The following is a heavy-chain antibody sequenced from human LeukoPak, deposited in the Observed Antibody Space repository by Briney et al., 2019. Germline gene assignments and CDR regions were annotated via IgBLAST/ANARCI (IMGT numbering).Heavy chain of an antibody. CDR2: INPNIGDA. Sequence: ASVKVSCTASGYTFTDYFIHWVRQAPGQGLEWMGWINPNIGDASYAQKFQDRVTMTRDRSINTAYMELSRLTSDDTAVYYCARMALDGGDSIGFDSWCQGTLVTVSS. J-gene: IGHJ5*01. CDR1: GYTFTDYF. D-gene: IGHD2-21*02. CDR3: ARMALDGGDSIGFDS. V-gene: IGHV1-2*02.